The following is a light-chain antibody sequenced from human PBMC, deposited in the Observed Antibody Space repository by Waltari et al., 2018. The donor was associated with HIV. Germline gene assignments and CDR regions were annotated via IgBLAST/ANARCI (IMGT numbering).Light chain of an antibody. CDR2: DVD. J-gene: IGLJ3*02. V-gene: IGLV2-14*03. CDR1: DRDFGLYNF. CDR3: ASFTGDKTLL. Sequence: SAVTQPASVSGLPGQSITISCSGDDRDFGLYNFVSWYQQHPAKLPTLILYDVDSRASGIPARFAGSKSGHTASLHISGLRAEDEADYYCASFTGDKTLLFGGGTKVTVL.